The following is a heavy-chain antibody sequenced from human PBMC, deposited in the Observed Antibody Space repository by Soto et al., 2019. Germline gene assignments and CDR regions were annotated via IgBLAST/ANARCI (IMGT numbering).Heavy chain of an antibody. CDR1: GFTFSSYS. Sequence: GGSLRLSCSASGFTFSSYSMLWVRQAPGKGLKYVSAITSNGGTIYYADSVKGRFTISRDNSKKTLYLQMSSLRPEDTAVYYCLKVPSTAISSYYGLDAWGQGTTVTVSS. CDR2: ITSNGGTI. V-gene: IGHV3-64D*06. CDR3: LKVPSTAISSYYGLDA. J-gene: IGHJ6*02.